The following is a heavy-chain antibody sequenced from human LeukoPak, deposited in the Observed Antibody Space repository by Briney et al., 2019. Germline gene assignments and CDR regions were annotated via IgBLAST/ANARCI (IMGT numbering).Heavy chain of an antibody. CDR1: GGSMSGYY. J-gene: IGHJ4*02. V-gene: IGHV4-59*01. Sequence: PSETLSLTCTVSGGSMSGYYWSWIRQPPGKGLEWMGYIYYSGSTNYNPSLKSRVTVSVDTSKNHFALKLTSVTAADTAVYYCARVDGYNWEYYFDYWGQGTPVTVSS. CDR2: IYYSGST. D-gene: IGHD5-24*01. CDR3: ARVDGYNWEYYFDY.